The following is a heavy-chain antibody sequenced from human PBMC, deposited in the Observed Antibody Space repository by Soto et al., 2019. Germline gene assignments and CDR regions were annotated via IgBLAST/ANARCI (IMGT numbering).Heavy chain of an antibody. CDR2: ISGSGGST. CDR1: GFTFSSYA. CDR3: AKSSMDIVATIDY. Sequence: PGGSLRLSCTASGFTFSSYAMSWVRQAPGKGLEWVSAISGSGGSTYYADSVKGRFTISRDNSKNTLYLQMNSLRAEDTAVYYCAKSSMDIVATIDYWGQGTLVTVSS. J-gene: IGHJ4*02. D-gene: IGHD5-12*01. V-gene: IGHV3-23*01.